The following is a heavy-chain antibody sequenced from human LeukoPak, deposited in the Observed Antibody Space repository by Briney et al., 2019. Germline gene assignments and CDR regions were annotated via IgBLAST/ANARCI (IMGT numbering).Heavy chain of an antibody. CDR2: IYTSGST. J-gene: IGHJ6*03. CDR3: ARAATVTYSSNSYYYYYMDV. CDR1: GGSISGNS. Sequence: SETLSLTCTVSGGSISGNSWNWIRQPAGKGLEWIGRIYTSGSTNYNPSLKSRVTMSVDTSKNQFSLRVISVTAADTAVYYCARAATVTYSSNSYYYYYMDVWGKATTVTVSS. D-gene: IGHD6-13*01. V-gene: IGHV4-4*07.